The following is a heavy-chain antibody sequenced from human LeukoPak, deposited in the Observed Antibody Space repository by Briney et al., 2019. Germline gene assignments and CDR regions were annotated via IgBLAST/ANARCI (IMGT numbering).Heavy chain of an antibody. D-gene: IGHD6-19*01. Sequence: PSETLSLTCAVYGGSFSGYYWSWIRQPPGKGLEWLGSIYYSGSTYYNPSLKSRVTISVDTSKNQFSLKLSSVTAADTAVYYCARSASSGWYVEPLDVWGKGTTVTISS. CDR2: IYYSGST. J-gene: IGHJ6*04. CDR1: GGSFSGYY. V-gene: IGHV4-34*01. CDR3: ARSASSGWYVEPLDV.